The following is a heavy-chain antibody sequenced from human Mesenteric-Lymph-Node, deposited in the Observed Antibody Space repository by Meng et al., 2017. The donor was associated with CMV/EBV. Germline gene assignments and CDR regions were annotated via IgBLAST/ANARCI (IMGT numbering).Heavy chain of an antibody. Sequence: GGSLRLSCEASGFTFSNYAMSWVRQAPGRGLQWVSSISSGAGATFFADSVKGRFTISRDDSKNTVSLQMNSLTAEDTAVYYCAKGQDHPLFSFDYWGPGTLVTVSS. J-gene: IGHJ4*02. CDR1: GFTFSNYA. CDR3: AKGQDHPLFSFDY. V-gene: IGHV3-23*01. CDR2: ISSGAGAT. D-gene: IGHD3-9*01.